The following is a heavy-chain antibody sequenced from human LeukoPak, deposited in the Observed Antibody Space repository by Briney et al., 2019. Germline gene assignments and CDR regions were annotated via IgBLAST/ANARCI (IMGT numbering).Heavy chain of an antibody. CDR1: RFTFSNYW. J-gene: IGHJ4*02. D-gene: IGHD2-2*01. Sequence: GGSLRLSCAASRFTFSNYWMAWVRQAPGKGLEWVANIKQDGSEKYYVDSVKGRFTISRDNAKNSLFLQMNSLEDEDTAVYYCASHSVGVLPIATFDYWGQGTLVTVSS. CDR3: ASHSVGVLPIATFDY. V-gene: IGHV3-7*01. CDR2: IKQDGSEK.